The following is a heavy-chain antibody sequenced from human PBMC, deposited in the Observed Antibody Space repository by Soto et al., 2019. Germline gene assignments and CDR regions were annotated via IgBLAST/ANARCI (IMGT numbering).Heavy chain of an antibody. V-gene: IGHV1-18*01. CDR3: ARDQAVITTSHDYYGMDV. CDR2: ISAYNGNT. J-gene: IGHJ6*02. Sequence: QVQLVQSGAEVKKPGASVKVSCKASGYTFTSYGISWVRQAPGQGLEWMGWISAYNGNTNYAQKLQGRVTMTTDTSTSTAYMELRSLRSEDTAVYYCARDQAVITTSHDYYGMDVWGQGTTVTVSS. CDR1: GYTFTSYG. D-gene: IGHD3-22*01.